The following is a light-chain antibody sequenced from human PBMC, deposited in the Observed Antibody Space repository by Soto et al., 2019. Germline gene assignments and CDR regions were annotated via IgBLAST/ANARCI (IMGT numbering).Light chain of an antibody. CDR3: QQYGKSRWT. CDR1: QSVSSSY. V-gene: IGKV3-20*01. CDR2: GTS. J-gene: IGKJ1*01. Sequence: EIVLTQSPDTLSLSPGERATLSCRASQSVSSSYLAWYQQTPGQAPRLLIHGTSNRATGIPDRFSGSGSGTDFTLTISRLEPEDFAVYYCQQYGKSRWTFGQGTKVEIK.